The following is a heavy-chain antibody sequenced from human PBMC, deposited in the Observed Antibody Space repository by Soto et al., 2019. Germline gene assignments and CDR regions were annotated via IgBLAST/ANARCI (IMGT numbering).Heavy chain of an antibody. Sequence: QVQLVQSGAEVKKPGASVKLSCRTSGYTFTHYYINWVRQAPGHGLEWLEIINPASGSTNYAQEFKGRVTLSMDTSTTTVYKVLSGLRAEDTAIFYCACDLAAGDHWGQGTLVTVSS. V-gene: IGHV1-46*01. J-gene: IGHJ1*01. CDR2: INPASGST. D-gene: IGHD6-13*01. CDR3: ACDLAAGDH. CDR1: GYTFTHYY.